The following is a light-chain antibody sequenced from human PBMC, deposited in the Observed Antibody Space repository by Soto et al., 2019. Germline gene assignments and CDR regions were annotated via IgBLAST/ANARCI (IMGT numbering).Light chain of an antibody. V-gene: IGLV1-44*01. J-gene: IGLJ3*02. CDR1: SSNIGSNT. CDR2: GNH. CDR3: QSYDSSLSVWM. Sequence: QSVLIQASSMSGTPGQRVTISCSGSSSNIGSNTVNWYQQVPGTAPKLLIYGNHERPSGVPDRFSGSKSGTSASLDITGLQAEDEADYYCQSYDSSLSVWMFGGGTKVTVL.